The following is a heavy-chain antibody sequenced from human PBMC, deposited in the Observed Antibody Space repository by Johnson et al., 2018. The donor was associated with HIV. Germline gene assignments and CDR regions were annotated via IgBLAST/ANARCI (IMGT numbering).Heavy chain of an antibody. J-gene: IGHJ3*02. D-gene: IGHD4-17*01. V-gene: IGHV3-15*01. Sequence: VQLVESGGGLVKPGGSLRLSCAASGFTFTNAWMNWVRQAPGKGLEWVGRLKSKTDGGTTDYAAPVKGRFTISRDDSKNTLYLQINSLKTDDTAVYYCANLLTTVTSRWRSALDIWGQGTMVIVSS. CDR1: GFTFTNAW. CDR3: ANLLTTVTSRWRSALDI. CDR2: LKSKTDGGTT.